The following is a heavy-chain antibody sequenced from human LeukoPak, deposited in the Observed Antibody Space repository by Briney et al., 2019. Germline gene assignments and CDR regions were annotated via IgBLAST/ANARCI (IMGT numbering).Heavy chain of an antibody. CDR1: GFTLSNYW. CDR2: MNSDGSSK. Sequence: GRSLRLSCAVSGFTLSNYWMHWVRHAPGKGLVWVSRMNSDGSSKTYADSVKGRFTISRHNAKNTLYLQMNSLSGEDTAVYYCVREDPRTGHWFFDLWGRGTLVTVSS. J-gene: IGHJ2*01. V-gene: IGHV3-74*01. CDR3: VREDPRTGHWFFDL.